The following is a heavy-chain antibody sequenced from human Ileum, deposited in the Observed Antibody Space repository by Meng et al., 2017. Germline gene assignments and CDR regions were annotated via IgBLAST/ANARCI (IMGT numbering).Heavy chain of an antibody. CDR2: IYYCCSP. D-gene: IGHD3-10*01. CDR3: ARDYFGSYLYFDL. CDR1: RGSFANCSFF. Sequence: SGTGLVEHPGPLSLTSTVSRGSFANCSFFRGWSRKPPGKGLEWIGSIYYCCSPSYNPSLKSRVTISVDPFKIQFSLKLSSVTAADTAAYYCARDYFGSYLYFDLWGRGTLVTVSS. V-gene: IGHV4-39*07. J-gene: IGHJ2*01.